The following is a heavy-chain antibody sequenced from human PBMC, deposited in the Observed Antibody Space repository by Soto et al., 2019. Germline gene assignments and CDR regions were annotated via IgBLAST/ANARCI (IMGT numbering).Heavy chain of an antibody. J-gene: IGHJ6*02. V-gene: IGHV4-34*01. D-gene: IGHD3-10*01. CDR3: ARRGYYGSGSYFPFYYYYGMDV. CDR1: GGSFSGYY. CDR2: INHSGST. Sequence: SETLSLTCAVYGGSFSGYYWSWIRQPPGKGLEWIGEINHSGSTNYNPSLKSRVTISVDTSKNQFSLKLSSVTAADTAVYYCARRGYYGSGSYFPFYYYYGMDVWGQGTTVTVSS.